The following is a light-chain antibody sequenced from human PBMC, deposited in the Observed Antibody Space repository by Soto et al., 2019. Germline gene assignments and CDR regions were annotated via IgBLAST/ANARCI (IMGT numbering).Light chain of an antibody. Sequence: QSALTQPGSVSGSPGQSITMSCTGTSSDVGSYNYVCWYQQYPGQAPKLMIYDVTNRPSWVSNRFSGSKSGNTASLTISGLQAEDEADYYCSSFASSNTTVFGGGTKLTVL. V-gene: IGLV2-14*01. CDR3: SSFASSNTTV. CDR1: SSDVGSYNY. CDR2: DVT. J-gene: IGLJ2*01.